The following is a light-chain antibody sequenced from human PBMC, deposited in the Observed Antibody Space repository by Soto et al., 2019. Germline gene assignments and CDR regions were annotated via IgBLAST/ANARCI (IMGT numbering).Light chain of an antibody. J-gene: IGKJ1*01. Sequence: GDRVTITCRASQSMNSWLAWYQQKPGEAPKVLIYYASSLESGVPSRFSGSGSGTEFTLTIGSLQPEDFATYYCLRYNSFSQTFGQGTTVEI. CDR3: LRYNSFSQT. CDR2: YAS. CDR1: QSMNSW. V-gene: IGKV1-5*01.